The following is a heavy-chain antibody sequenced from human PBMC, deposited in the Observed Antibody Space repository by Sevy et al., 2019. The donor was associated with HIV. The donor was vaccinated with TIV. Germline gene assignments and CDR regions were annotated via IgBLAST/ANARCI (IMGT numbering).Heavy chain of an antibody. CDR2: ISSSGSTI. CDR1: GFTFSSYE. V-gene: IGHV3-48*03. Sequence: GGSLRLSCAASGFTFSSYEMNWVPQAPGKGLEWVSYISSSGSTIYYADSVKGRFTISRDNAKNSLYLQMNSLRAEDTAVYYCARAVNYGDYEARDYWGQGTLVTVSS. D-gene: IGHD4-17*01. CDR3: ARAVNYGDYEARDY. J-gene: IGHJ4*02.